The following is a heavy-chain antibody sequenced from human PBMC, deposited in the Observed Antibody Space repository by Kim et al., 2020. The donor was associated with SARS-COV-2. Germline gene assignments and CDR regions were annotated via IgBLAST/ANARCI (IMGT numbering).Heavy chain of an antibody. Sequence: SETLSLTCTVSGGSISSSSYYWGWIRQPPGKGLEWIGSIYYSGSTYYNPSLKSRVTISVDTSKNQFSLKLSSVTAADTAVYYCARQDIVVVPAAMGWFDPWGQGTLVTVSS. D-gene: IGHD2-2*01. J-gene: IGHJ5*02. CDR1: GGSISSSSYY. CDR3: ARQDIVVVPAAMGWFDP. V-gene: IGHV4-39*01. CDR2: IYYSGST.